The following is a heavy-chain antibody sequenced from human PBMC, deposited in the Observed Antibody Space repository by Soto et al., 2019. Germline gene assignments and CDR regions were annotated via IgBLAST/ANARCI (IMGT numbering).Heavy chain of an antibody. CDR3: ASQTYSSGWYAGKYYYYYYGMDV. Sequence: GGSLRLSCAASGFTVSSNYMSWVRQAPGKGLEWVSVIYSGGSTYYADSVKGRFTISSDNSKNTLYLQMNSLRAEEKAVYYCASQTYSSGWYAGKYYYYYYGMDVWGQGTTVTVSS. CDR2: IYSGGST. D-gene: IGHD6-19*01. J-gene: IGHJ6*02. V-gene: IGHV3-53*01. CDR1: GFTVSSNY.